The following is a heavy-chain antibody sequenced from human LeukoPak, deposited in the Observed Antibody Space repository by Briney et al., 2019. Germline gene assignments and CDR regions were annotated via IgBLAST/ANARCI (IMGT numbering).Heavy chain of an antibody. V-gene: IGHV4-59*01. J-gene: IGHJ2*01. D-gene: IGHD2-21*02. Sequence: PSETLSLTCTVSGGSISSYYWSRIRQPPGKGLEWIGYIYYSGSTNYNPSLKSRVTISVDTSKNQFSLKLSSVTAADTAVYYCARGLGLRVVTTRPYWYFDLWGRGTLVTVSS. CDR1: GGSISSYY. CDR2: IYYSGST. CDR3: ARGLGLRVVTTRPYWYFDL.